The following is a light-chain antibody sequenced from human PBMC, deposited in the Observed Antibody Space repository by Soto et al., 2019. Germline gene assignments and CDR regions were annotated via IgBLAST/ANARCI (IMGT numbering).Light chain of an antibody. CDR1: ISDVGGYNY. V-gene: IGLV2-14*03. CDR2: GVT. Sequence: QSVLTQPASVSGSPGQSITISCTGTISDVGGYNYVSWHQQHPGKGPKVMIYGVTNRPSGVSNRFSGSKSGNTASLTISGLQAEDEADYYCSSYTSSGTLVFGGGTKLTVL. J-gene: IGLJ2*01. CDR3: SSYTSSGTLV.